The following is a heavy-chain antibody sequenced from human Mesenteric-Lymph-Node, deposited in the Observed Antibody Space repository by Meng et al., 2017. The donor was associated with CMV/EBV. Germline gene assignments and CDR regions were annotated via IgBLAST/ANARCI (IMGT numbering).Heavy chain of an antibody. D-gene: IGHD2-2*01. J-gene: IGHJ4*02. V-gene: IGHV1-69*06. Sequence: AISWVRQAPGQGLEWMGGIIHIFGTANYAQKFQGRVTITADKSTSTAYMELSSLRSEDTAVYYCARVAGYCSSTSCYQPYYFDYWGQGTLVTVSS. CDR2: IIHIFGTA. CDR3: ARVAGYCSSTSCYQPYYFDY. CDR1: A.